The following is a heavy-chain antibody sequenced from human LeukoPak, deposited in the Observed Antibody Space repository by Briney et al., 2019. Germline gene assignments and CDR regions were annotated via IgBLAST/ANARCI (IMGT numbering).Heavy chain of an antibody. CDR2: IRYDGSNK. V-gene: IGHV3-30*02. D-gene: IGHD1-14*01. Sequence: PGGSLRLSCAASGFTFSSYGMHWVRQAPGKGLEWVAFIRYDGSNKYYADSVKGRFTISRDNCKNTLYLQMNSLRAEDTAVYYCAKDSSGPDPHAFDIWGQGTMVTVPS. CDR1: GFTFSSYG. J-gene: IGHJ3*02. CDR3: AKDSSGPDPHAFDI.